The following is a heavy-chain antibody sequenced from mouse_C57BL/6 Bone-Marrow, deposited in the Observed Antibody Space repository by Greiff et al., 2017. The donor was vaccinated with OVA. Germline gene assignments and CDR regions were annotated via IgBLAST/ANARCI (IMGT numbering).Heavy chain of an antibody. CDR1: GYTFTSYW. Sequence: QVQLQQPGAELVKPGASVKMSCKASGYTFTSYWITWVKQRPGQGLEWIGDIYPGSGSTNYNEKFKSKATLTVDTSSSTAYMQLSSLTSEYSAVYYCSRPIYYYGSSPYWGQGTTLTVSS. CDR2: IYPGSGST. J-gene: IGHJ2*01. D-gene: IGHD1-1*01. V-gene: IGHV1-55*01. CDR3: SRPIYYYGSSPY.